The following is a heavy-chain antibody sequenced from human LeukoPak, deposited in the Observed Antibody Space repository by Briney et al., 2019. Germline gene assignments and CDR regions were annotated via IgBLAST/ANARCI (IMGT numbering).Heavy chain of an antibody. CDR3: ARRRGNGVLAATRDYGMDV. CDR2: INPNSGGT. D-gene: IGHD2-15*01. CDR1: GYTFTGYY. V-gene: IGHV1-2*02. Sequence: ASVKVSCKASGYTFTGYYMHWVRQAPGQGLEWMGWINPNSGGTNYAQKFQGRVTMTRDTSISTAYMELSRLRSDDTAVYYCARRRGNGVLAATRDYGMDVWGQGTTVTVSS. J-gene: IGHJ6*02.